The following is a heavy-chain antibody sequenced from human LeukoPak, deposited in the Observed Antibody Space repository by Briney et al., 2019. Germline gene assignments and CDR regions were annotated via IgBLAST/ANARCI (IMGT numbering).Heavy chain of an antibody. Sequence: PGGSLRLSCSTSGFIFSNRFMHWVRQAPGKGLEYVSSIGPNGASTLYADSVKDRFTISRDNSRNALYVQSTSLRLEDTALYYCVKDLTGTWSFDYWGQGTLVTVSS. D-gene: IGHD3-9*01. CDR3: VKDLTGTWSFDY. CDR2: IGPNGAST. J-gene: IGHJ4*02. CDR1: GFIFSNRF. V-gene: IGHV3-64*05.